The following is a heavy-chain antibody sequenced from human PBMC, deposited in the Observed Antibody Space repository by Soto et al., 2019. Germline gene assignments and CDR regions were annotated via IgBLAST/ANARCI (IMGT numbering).Heavy chain of an antibody. D-gene: IGHD6-19*01. CDR3: ARGGQWLTRYLIDY. V-gene: IGHV4-59*01. CDR2: VYYTGTT. Sequence: SETLSLTCTVSGGSISSYFYIWVRQPPGKGLEWIGSVYYTGTTDYNPSLKSRVTISVDTSKTQFSLNLRSVTAADTAVYYCARGGQWLTRYLIDYWGQGTLVTVS. J-gene: IGHJ4*02. CDR1: GGSISSYF.